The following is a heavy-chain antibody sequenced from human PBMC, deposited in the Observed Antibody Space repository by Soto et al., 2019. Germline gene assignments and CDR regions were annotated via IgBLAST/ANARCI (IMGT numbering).Heavy chain of an antibody. Sequence: PSETLSLTCAVYGGSFSGYYWSWIRQAPGKGLEWVGEINHSGSTNYNPSLKSRVTISVDTSKNQFSLKLSSVTAADTAVYYCARHAMVRGVLGYYYYGMDVWGQGTTVTVSS. V-gene: IGHV4-34*01. CDR1: GGSFSGYY. D-gene: IGHD3-10*01. CDR2: INHSGST. CDR3: ARHAMVRGVLGYYYYGMDV. J-gene: IGHJ6*02.